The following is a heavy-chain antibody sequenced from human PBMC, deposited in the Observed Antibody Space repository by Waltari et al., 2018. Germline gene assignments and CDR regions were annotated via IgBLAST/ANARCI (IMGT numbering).Heavy chain of an antibody. V-gene: IGHV4-39*07. J-gene: IGHJ4*02. CDR2: IYYSGST. D-gene: IGHD4-17*01. CDR1: GGSISSSSYY. Sequence: QLQLQESGPGLVKPSETLSLTCTVSGGSISSSSYYWGWLRQPPGKGLEWIGSIYYSGSTYYNPSLKSRVTISVDTSKNQFSLKLSSVTAADTAVYYCARDLFDYGDRDYWGQGTLVTVSS. CDR3: ARDLFDYGDRDY.